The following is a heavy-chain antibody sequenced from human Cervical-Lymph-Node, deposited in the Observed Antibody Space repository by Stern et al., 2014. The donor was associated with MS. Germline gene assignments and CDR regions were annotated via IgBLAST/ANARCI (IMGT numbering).Heavy chain of an antibody. J-gene: IGHJ6*02. CDR1: GFTFEAYG. D-gene: IGHD2-8*02. CDR3: ARAFCAGDVCYSFPFDGMDV. CDR2: IHWYGGST. Sequence: VQLVESGAGVVRPGRSLRLSCAASGFTFEAYGLRWVRQAPGQGLEWGAAIHWYGGSTVYAVSWQGRFTITRANAKNSLYLQMNSLRAEDTALYHCARAFCAGDVCYSFPFDGMDVWGQGTTVTVSS. V-gene: IGHV3-20*01.